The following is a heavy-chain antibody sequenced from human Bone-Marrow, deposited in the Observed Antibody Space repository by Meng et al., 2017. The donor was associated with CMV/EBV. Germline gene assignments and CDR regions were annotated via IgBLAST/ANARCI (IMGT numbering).Heavy chain of an antibody. CDR1: GDSVSSNSAA. J-gene: IGHJ4*02. Sequence: SETLSLTCAISGDSVSSNSAAWNWIRQSPSRGLEWLGRTYYRSKWYNDYAVSVKSRITINPDTSKNQFSLQLNSVTPEDTAVYYCARGPRGGYCSSTSCYSFDYWGQGTLVTCFS. D-gene: IGHD2-2*02. CDR2: TYYRSKWYN. CDR3: ARGPRGGYCSSTSCYSFDY. V-gene: IGHV6-1*01.